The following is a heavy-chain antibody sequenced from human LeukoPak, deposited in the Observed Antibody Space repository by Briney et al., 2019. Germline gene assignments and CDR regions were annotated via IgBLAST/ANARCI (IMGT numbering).Heavy chain of an antibody. CDR3: ARESGYPSWRYYYYYMDV. D-gene: IGHD5-12*01. CDR1: GFTFSSYW. Sequence: GGSLRLSCAASGFTFSSYWMSWVRQAPGKGLEWVANIKQDGSEKYYVDSVKGRFTISRDNAKNSLYLQMNSLRAEDTAVYYCARESGYPSWRYYYYYMDVWGKGTTVTVSS. CDR2: IKQDGSEK. V-gene: IGHV3-7*01. J-gene: IGHJ6*03.